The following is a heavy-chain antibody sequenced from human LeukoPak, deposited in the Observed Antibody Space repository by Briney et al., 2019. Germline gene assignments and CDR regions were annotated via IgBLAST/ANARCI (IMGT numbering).Heavy chain of an antibody. V-gene: IGHV1-46*01. Sequence: ASVKVSCKASGYTFTSYYMHWVRQAPGQGLEWMGIINPSGGSTSYAQKFQGRVTMTRDMSTSTVYMELSSLRPEDTAVYYCARETGYSRSTSCFNFDYWGQGTLVTVSS. D-gene: IGHD2-2*01. CDR1: GYTFTSYY. J-gene: IGHJ4*02. CDR3: ARETGYSRSTSCFNFDY. CDR2: INPSGGST.